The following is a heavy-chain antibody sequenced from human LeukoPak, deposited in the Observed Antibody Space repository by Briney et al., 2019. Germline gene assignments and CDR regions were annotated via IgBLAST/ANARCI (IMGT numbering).Heavy chain of an antibody. J-gene: IGHJ4*02. CDR2: IYPDDSDT. D-gene: IGHD2-2*01. CDR1: GYSFSTYW. Sequence: GESLKISCKGSGYSFSTYWIGWVRQMPGKGLEWMGIIYPDDSDTRYSPSFQGQVTISADKSINTAYLQWSSLKASDTAMYYCARQTDLYFVLVPAAVSFDYWGQGTLVTVSS. CDR3: ARQTDLYFVLVPAAVSFDY. V-gene: IGHV5-51*01.